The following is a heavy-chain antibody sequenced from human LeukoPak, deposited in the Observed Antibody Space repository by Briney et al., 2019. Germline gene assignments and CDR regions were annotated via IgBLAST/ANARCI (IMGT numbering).Heavy chain of an antibody. D-gene: IGHD4-11*01. J-gene: IGHJ3*02. CDR1: GGSISSGGYY. Sequence: PSQTLSLTCTVSGGSISSGGYYWSWIRQHPRKGLEWIGYIYYSGSTYYNPSLKSRVTISVDTSKNQFSLKLSSVTAADSAVYYCARERADYLDAFDIWGQGTMVTVSS. CDR3: ARERADYLDAFDI. V-gene: IGHV4-31*03. CDR2: IYYSGST.